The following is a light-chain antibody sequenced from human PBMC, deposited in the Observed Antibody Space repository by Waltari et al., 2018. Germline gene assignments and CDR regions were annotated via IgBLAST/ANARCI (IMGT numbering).Light chain of an antibody. Sequence: AIRMTQSPSSFSASTGDRVTITCRASQGISSYLAWYQQKPGRVPKLLMSAASTLHSGVPSRFTGSGSGTDFTLTINCLQSDDCATYYCQQYYTYPRTFGQGTKVEIK. CDR1: QGISSY. CDR3: QQYYTYPRT. CDR2: AAS. J-gene: IGKJ1*01. V-gene: IGKV1-8*01.